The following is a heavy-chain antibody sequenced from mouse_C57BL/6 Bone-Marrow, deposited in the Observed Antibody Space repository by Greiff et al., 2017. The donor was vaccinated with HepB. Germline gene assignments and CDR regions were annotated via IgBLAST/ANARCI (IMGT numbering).Heavy chain of an antibody. V-gene: IGHV1-72*01. CDR3: ASGPMVTYYAMDY. D-gene: IGHD2-2*01. J-gene: IGHJ4*01. CDR1: GYTFTSYW. CDR2: IDPNSGGT. Sequence: QVQLQQPGAELVKPGASVKLSCKASGYTFTSYWMHWVKQRPGLGLEWIGRIDPNSGGTKYNEKFKSKATLTVDKPSSTAYMQLSSLTSEDSAVYYCASGPMVTYYAMDYWGQGTSVTVSS.